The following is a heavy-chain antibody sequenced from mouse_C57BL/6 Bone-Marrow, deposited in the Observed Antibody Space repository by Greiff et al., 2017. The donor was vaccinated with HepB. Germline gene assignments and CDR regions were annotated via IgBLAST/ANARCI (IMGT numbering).Heavy chain of an antibody. V-gene: IGHV15-2*01. J-gene: IGHJ1*03. CDR3: ARRVTTGPDWYFDV. CDR1: DSEVFPIAY. Sequence: QVQLQQSGSELRSPGSSVKLSCKDFDSEVFPIAYMSWVRQKPGHGFEWIGGILPSIGRTIYGEKFEDKATLDADTLSNTAYLELNSLTSEDSAIYYCARRVTTGPDWYFDVWGTGTTVTVSS. CDR2: ILPSIGRT. D-gene: IGHD2-2*01.